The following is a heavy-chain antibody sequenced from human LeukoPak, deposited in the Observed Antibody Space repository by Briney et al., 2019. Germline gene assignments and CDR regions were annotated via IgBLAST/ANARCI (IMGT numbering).Heavy chain of an antibody. J-gene: IGHJ4*02. Sequence: SETLSLTCAVYGGSFNGYYWIWIRQPPGKGLEWIGEINHSGSTNYNPSLKSRVTMSVDTSKNQFSLKLSSVTAADTAVYYCAREYCTNGVCYTLGPFDYWGQGTLVTVSS. V-gene: IGHV4-34*01. CDR3: AREYCTNGVCYTLGPFDY. CDR2: INHSGST. CDR1: GGSFNGYY. D-gene: IGHD2-8*01.